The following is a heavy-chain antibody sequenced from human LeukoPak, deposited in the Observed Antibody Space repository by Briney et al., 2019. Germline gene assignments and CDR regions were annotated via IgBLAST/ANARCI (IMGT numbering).Heavy chain of an antibody. CDR1: GFTFSSYG. Sequence: GGSLRLSCAASGFTFSSYGMSWVRQAPGKGLEWVSAISGSGGSTYYADSVKGRFTISRDNAKNSLYLKMNSLRAEDTAVYYCARGVRGYYMDVWGKGTTVTISS. CDR2: ISGSGGST. D-gene: IGHD3-16*01. J-gene: IGHJ6*03. CDR3: ARGVRGYYMDV. V-gene: IGHV3-23*01.